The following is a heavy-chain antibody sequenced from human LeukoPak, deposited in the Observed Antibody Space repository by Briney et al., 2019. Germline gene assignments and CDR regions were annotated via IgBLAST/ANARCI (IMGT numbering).Heavy chain of an antibody. V-gene: IGHV4-59*01. CDR2: IYYSGST. D-gene: IGHD2-15*01. CDR3: ARLLGHCSGGSCYPYYYGMDV. CDR1: GGSIRRYY. Sequence: SETLSLTCTVSGGSIRRYYWSWIRQPPGKGLEWIGYIYYSGSTNYNPSLKSRVTISVDTSKNQFSLKLSSVTAADTAVYYCARLLGHCSGGSCYPYYYGMDVWGQGTTVTVSS. J-gene: IGHJ6*02.